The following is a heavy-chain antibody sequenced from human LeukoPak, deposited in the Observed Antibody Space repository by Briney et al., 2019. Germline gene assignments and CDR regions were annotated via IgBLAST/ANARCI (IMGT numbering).Heavy chain of an antibody. Sequence: PSETLSLTCTVSGGSINNYYWSWIRQPPGKGLEWIGYIYYSGSTNYNPSLKSRVTISVDTSKNQFSLKLSSVTAADTAVYYCAREGEQPFYGMDVWGQGTTVTVSS. J-gene: IGHJ6*02. CDR2: IYYSGST. D-gene: IGHD1-26*01. CDR1: GGSINNYY. CDR3: AREGEQPFYGMDV. V-gene: IGHV4-59*01.